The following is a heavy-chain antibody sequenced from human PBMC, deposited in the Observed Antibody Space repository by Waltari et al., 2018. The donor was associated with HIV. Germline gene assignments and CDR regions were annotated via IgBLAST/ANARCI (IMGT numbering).Heavy chain of an antibody. Sequence: QEKLVESGGAVVQPGGSLRLSCVASGFEFNTYNVHWVRQAPGKGLEWMAVVWFDENNKKYAESLKGRLAISRNNAKKTLYLQMNRLRVDDTAVYYCARGTGPLSPLDLWGQGTSVTVSS. CDR3: ARGTGPLSPLDL. J-gene: IGHJ3*01. CDR2: VWFDENNK. V-gene: IGHV3-33*01. CDR1: GFEFNTYN.